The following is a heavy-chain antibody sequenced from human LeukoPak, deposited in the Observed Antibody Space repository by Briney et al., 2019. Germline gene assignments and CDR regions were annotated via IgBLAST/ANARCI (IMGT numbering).Heavy chain of an antibody. D-gene: IGHD6-19*01. CDR3: VLRGAVAAADF. CDR2: ISSSGSPI. CDR1: GFTFSDYC. J-gene: IGHJ4*02. V-gene: IGHV3-11*04. Sequence: GGSLRLSCAASGFTFSDYCMNWIRQAPGKGLEWVSYISSSGSPIYYADSVEGRFTISRDNAKNSLYLQMNSLRAEDTAVYYCVLRGAVAAADFWGQGTLVTVSS.